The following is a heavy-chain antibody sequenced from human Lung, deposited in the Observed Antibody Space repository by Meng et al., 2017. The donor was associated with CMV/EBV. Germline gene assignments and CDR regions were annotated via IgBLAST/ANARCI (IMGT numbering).Heavy chain of an antibody. Sequence: SVXVSXXASGYIFSGYYIHWVRQAPGQGLEWMGWINPNSGGTNYAQKFQGRVTMTRDTSISTAYMDLSRLKSDDTAVYYCARDLGDYYSTTGCSYGVDVWGQGTXVTVSS. CDR1: GYIFSGYY. V-gene: IGHV1-2*02. CDR3: ARDLGDYYSTTGCSYGVDV. J-gene: IGHJ6*02. CDR2: INPNSGGT. D-gene: IGHD2-2*01.